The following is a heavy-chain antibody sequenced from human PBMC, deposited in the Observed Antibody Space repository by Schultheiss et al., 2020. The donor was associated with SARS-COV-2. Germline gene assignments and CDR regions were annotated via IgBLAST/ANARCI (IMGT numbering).Heavy chain of an antibody. CDR3: ARAGGATVTTSESGFDY. Sequence: SETLSLTCAVYGGSFSGYYWSWIRQPPGKGLEWIGSIYYSGSTYYNPSLKSRVTISVDTSKNQFSLKLNSVTPEDTAVYYCARAGGATVTTSESGFDYWGQGTLVTVSS. V-gene: IGHV4-34*01. D-gene: IGHD4-11*01. J-gene: IGHJ4*02. CDR1: GGSFSGYY. CDR2: IYYSGST.